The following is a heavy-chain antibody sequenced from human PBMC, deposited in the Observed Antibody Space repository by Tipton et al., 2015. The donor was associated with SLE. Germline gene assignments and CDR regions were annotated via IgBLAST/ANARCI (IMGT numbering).Heavy chain of an antibody. D-gene: IGHD2-21*01. CDR3: AKAPHIAFAFDI. J-gene: IGHJ3*02. CDR1: GGSISSGSYY. CDR2: IYTSGST. Sequence: TLSLTCTVSGGSISSGSYYWSWIRQPAGKGLEWIGHIYTSGSTNYNPSLKSRVTISVDTSKNQFSLKLSSVTAADTAVYYCAKAPHIAFAFDIWGQETMVTVSS. V-gene: IGHV4-61*09.